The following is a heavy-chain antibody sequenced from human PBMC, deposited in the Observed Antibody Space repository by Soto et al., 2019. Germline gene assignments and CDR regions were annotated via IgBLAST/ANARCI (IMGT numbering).Heavy chain of an antibody. Sequence: PGGSLRLSCAASGFTFSSYAMSWVRQAPGKGLGWVSAISGSGGSTYYADSVKGRFTISRDNSKNTLYLQMNSLRAVDTAVYYCAKDRKQQLVPDYWGQGTLVTVSS. CDR2: ISGSGGST. J-gene: IGHJ4*02. CDR3: AKDRKQQLVPDY. V-gene: IGHV3-23*01. D-gene: IGHD6-13*01. CDR1: GFTFSSYA.